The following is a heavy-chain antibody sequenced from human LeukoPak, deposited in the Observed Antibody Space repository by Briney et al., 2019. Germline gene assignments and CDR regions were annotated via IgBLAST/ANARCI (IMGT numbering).Heavy chain of an antibody. D-gene: IGHD2/OR15-2a*01. Sequence: SETLSLTCTVSGGSICSYYWSWIRQPPGKGLEWIGYIYYSGSTNYNPSLKSRVTISVDTSKNQFSLKLSSVTAADTAVYYCARDLELWGQGTLVTVSS. CDR3: ARDLEL. CDR2: IYYSGST. CDR1: GGSICSYY. V-gene: IGHV4-59*01. J-gene: IGHJ4*02.